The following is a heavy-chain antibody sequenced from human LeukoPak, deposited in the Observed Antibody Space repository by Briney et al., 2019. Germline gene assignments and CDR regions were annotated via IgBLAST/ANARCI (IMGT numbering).Heavy chain of an antibody. CDR1: GFTFSDYY. CDR3: ARDIVYYYMDV. Sequence: GGSLRLSCAASGFTFSDYYMSWLRQAPGKGLEWVSYISSSGSTIYYAESVKGRFTISRDNAKNSLYLQMNSLRAEDTAVYYCARDIVYYYMDVWGKGTTVTVSS. J-gene: IGHJ6*03. V-gene: IGHV3-11*01. D-gene: IGHD3-16*02. CDR2: ISSSGSTI.